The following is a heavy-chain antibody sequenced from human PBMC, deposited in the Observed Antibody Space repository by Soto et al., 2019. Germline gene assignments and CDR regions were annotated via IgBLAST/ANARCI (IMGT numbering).Heavy chain of an antibody. CDR2: IIPMFGTA. J-gene: IGHJ1*01. V-gene: IGHV1-69*14. CDR3: ASGIQLWLRRINNGYSG. CDR1: GGTFSTYA. Sequence: QVQLVQSGAEVKKPESSVKVSCKAPGGTFSTYAISWVRQAPGQGLEWMGGIIPMFGTANYARRIQDRVTITAEKSRNTVYMELRSLRSEDTAVYFCASGIQLWLRRINNGYSGWGQGTLVTASS. D-gene: IGHD5-18*01.